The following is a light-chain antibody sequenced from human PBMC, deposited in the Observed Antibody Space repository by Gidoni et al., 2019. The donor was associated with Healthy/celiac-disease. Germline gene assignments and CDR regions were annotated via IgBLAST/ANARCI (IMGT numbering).Light chain of an antibody. V-gene: IGKV3-11*01. Sequence: ELVLTQSPATLSLSPGERATLSCRASQSVSSYLAWYQQKPGQAPRLLISDAANRATGIPARFSGSGSGTDFTLTISSLEPEDFAVYYCQQRSKWPLTFGGGTKVEIK. CDR1: QSVSSY. CDR3: QQRSKWPLT. J-gene: IGKJ4*01. CDR2: DAA.